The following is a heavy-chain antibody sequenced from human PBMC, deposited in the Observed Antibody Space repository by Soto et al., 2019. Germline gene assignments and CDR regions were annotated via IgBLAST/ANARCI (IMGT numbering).Heavy chain of an antibody. J-gene: IGHJ3*02. Sequence: QVQLQESGPGLVKPSETLSLTCTVSGGSITSYYWGWIRQPPGKGLEWIGYIYDSGITKYNPSHKSLVAMSVDTAYTQFYLKLHSVTAADTAVYYCARGNFWSAYNVNGAFDIWGQGTRVNLSS. D-gene: IGHD3-3*01. CDR3: ARGNFWSAYNVNGAFDI. V-gene: IGHV4-59*01. CDR1: GGSITSYY. CDR2: IYDSGIT.